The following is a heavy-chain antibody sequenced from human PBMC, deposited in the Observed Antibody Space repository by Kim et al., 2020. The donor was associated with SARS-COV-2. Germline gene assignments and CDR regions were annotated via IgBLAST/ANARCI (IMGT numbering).Heavy chain of an antibody. CDR2: IYYSGST. V-gene: IGHV4-59*12. CDR1: GGSISSYY. J-gene: IGHJ3*02. Sequence: SETLSLTCTVSGGSISSYYWSWIRQPPGKGLEWIGYIYYSGSTNYNPSPKSRVTISVDTSKNQFSLKLSSVTAADTAVYYCARDLPTRDYGDYVAFDIWGQGTMVTVSS. CDR3: ARDLPTRDYGDYVAFDI. D-gene: IGHD4-17*01.